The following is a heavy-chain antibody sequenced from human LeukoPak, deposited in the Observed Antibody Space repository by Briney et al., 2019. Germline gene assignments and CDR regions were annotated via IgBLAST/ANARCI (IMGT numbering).Heavy chain of an antibody. CDR1: GFTFSIYW. J-gene: IGHJ4*02. Sequence: GGSLRLSCAASGFTFSIYWMSWVRQAPGKGLEWVANITTDGSEKRYVDSVKGRFTISRDNSKNMLYLQMNSLRAEDTAVFYCAKDLWGYSSGPYDYWGQGTLVTVSS. CDR3: AKDLWGYSSGPYDY. V-gene: IGHV3-7*01. D-gene: IGHD2-15*01. CDR2: ITTDGSEK.